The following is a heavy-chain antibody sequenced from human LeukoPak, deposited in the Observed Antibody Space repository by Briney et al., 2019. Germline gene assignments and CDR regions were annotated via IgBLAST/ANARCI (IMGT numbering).Heavy chain of an antibody. J-gene: IGHJ3*02. D-gene: IGHD6-19*01. V-gene: IGHV4-59*01. CDR2: IYYTGTI. CDR1: GGSISSYY. Sequence: SETLSLTCTVSGGSISSYYWSWIRQPPGKGLEWIGYIYYTGTITYNPSLKSRVTISVDTSKNQFSLKLSSVTAADTAVFYCATTDIAVAGIRFDAFNIWGQGTMVTVSS. CDR3: ATTDIAVAGIRFDAFNI.